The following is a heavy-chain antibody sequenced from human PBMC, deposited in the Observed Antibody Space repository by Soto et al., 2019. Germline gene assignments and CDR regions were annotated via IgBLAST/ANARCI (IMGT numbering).Heavy chain of an antibody. D-gene: IGHD6-6*01. CDR1: GFIFSDFG. V-gene: IGHV3-30*03. J-gene: IGHJ6*02. CDR2: ISYDGNNK. Sequence: GGSLRLSCEASGFIFSDFGMHWVRQAPGKGLEWVAVISYDGNNKYYAQSVKGRFTISRDNSKNTLYLQMNSLRAEDTAVYYCARGELQLALYYYYYYGMDVWGQGTTVTVSS. CDR3: ARGELQLALYYYYYYGMDV.